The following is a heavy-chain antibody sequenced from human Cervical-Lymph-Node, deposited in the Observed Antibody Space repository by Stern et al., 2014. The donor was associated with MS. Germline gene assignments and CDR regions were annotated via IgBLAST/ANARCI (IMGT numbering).Heavy chain of an antibody. J-gene: IGHJ5*02. CDR2: IFPVFGTP. D-gene: IGHD6-13*01. CDR1: GRTFSKFP. Sequence: QVQLVQSGAEVTKPGSSVKVSCKASGRTFSKFPSSWVRQAPGQGLEWMGVIFPVFGTPTYAEEFRGRVTITADVSTSTVYMELSSLRSDDTAVYYCALSSETSDRWYSLGYDLWGQGTLVTVSS. V-gene: IGHV1-69*01. CDR3: ALSSETSDRWYSLGYDL.